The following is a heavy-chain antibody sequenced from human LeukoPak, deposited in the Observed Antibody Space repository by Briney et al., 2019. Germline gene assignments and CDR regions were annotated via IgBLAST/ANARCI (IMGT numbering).Heavy chain of an antibody. CDR1: GYTFTGYY. D-gene: IGHD3-3*01. V-gene: IGHV1-2*06. CDR2: INPNSGGT. Sequence: ASVKVSCNASGYTFTGYYMHWVRQPPGQGLELTGRINPNSGGTNYAQKFQGRVTMTRDTSISTAYMEMSRLRSDDTAVYYCARVPVWSGFDVRGKGTKVTVSS. J-gene: IGHJ6*04. CDR3: ARVPVWSGFDV.